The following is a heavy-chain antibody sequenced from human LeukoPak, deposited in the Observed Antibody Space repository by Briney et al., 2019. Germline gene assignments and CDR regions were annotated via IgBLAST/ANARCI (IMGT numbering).Heavy chain of an antibody. CDR2: MNPNSGNT. D-gene: IGHD3-10*01. CDR3: ASVGRITVVRGGYYFDY. CDR1: GFTFTSYD. J-gene: IGHJ4*02. Sequence: ASVRLSCTASGFTFTSYDINWVRRATGHGLECMGRMNPNSGNTAHAQTFQGRVTITGNTPISTAYMELSSMSTDDTAGYCGASVGRITVVRGGYYFDYWGRGGLVVVAS. V-gene: IGHV1-8*01.